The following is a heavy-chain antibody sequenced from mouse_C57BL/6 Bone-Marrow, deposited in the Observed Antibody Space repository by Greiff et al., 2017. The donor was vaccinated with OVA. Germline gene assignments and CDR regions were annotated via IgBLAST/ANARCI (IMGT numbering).Heavy chain of an antibody. V-gene: IGHV1-80*01. CDR1: GYAFSSYW. J-gene: IGHJ3*01. D-gene: IGHD1-1*01. Sequence: VQLQQSGAELVKPGASVKISCKASGYAFSSYWMNWVKQRPGKGLEWIGQIYPGDGDTNYNGKFKGKATLTADKSSSTAYMQLSSLTSEDSAVYFCARRGYGSSYVAWVYWGQGTLGTVSA. CDR2: IYPGDGDT. CDR3: ARRGYGSSYVAWVY.